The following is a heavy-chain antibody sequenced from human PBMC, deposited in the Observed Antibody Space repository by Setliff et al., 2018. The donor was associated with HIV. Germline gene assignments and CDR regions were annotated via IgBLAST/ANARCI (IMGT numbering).Heavy chain of an antibody. CDR1: GASLQSYY. J-gene: IGHJ4*02. CDR3: ARHVARFDYDTGGYYVSHFDY. V-gene: IGHV4-4*07. D-gene: IGHD3-22*01. Sequence: SETLSLTCSVSGASLQSYYWSWIRQPAGKGLQWIGRIYYVGWSKYNPSLEDRVTMSVDTSNNQFSLSLRSVTAADTAVYFCARHVARFDYDTGGYYVSHFDYWGQGTQVTVSS. CDR2: IYYVGWS.